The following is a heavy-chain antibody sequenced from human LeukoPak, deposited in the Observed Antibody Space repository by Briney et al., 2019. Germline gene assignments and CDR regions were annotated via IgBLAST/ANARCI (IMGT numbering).Heavy chain of an antibody. J-gene: IGHJ4*02. D-gene: IGHD2/OR15-2a*01. CDR3: ARDSRPGDYLNNFDY. Sequence: SETLSLTCTVSGGSISSSSYCWGWIRQPPGKGLEWIGSIYYSGSTYYNPSLKSRVTISVDTSKNQFSLKLSSVTAADTAVYYCARDSRPGDYLNNFDYWGQGTLVTVSS. CDR2: IYYSGST. CDR1: GGSISSSSYC. V-gene: IGHV4-39*07.